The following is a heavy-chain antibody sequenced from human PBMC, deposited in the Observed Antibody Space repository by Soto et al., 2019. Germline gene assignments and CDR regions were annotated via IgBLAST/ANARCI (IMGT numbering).Heavy chain of an antibody. V-gene: IGHV1-2*02. CDR2: INPNSGGR. CDR1: GYTFTDNY. Sequence: QVQLVQSGAEVKKPGASVKVSCKASGYTFTDNYIHWVRQAPGQGLEWMGWINPNSGGRNYAQKFQGRVTMTRDTSISTAYMELTRLTSDDTAVYYCARDRIDWNYDYWGQGTLVTVSS. CDR3: ARDRIDWNYDY. J-gene: IGHJ4*02. D-gene: IGHD1-7*01.